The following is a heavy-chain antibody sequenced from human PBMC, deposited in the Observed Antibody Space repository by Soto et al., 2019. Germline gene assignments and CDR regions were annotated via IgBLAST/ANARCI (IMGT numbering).Heavy chain of an antibody. D-gene: IGHD6-19*01. CDR1: GYTFTSYG. CDR2: ISAYNGNT. V-gene: IGHV1-18*01. J-gene: IGHJ4*02. CDR3: ASAMGSSGWQPFDY. Sequence: GASVKVSCKASGYTFTSYGISWVRQAPGQGLEWMGWISAYNGNTNYAQKLQGRVTMTTDTSTSTAYMELRSLRSDDTAVYYCASAMGSSGWQPFDYWGQGTLVTVSS.